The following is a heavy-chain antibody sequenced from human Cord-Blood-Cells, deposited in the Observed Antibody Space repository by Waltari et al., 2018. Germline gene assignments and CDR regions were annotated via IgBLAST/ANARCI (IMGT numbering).Heavy chain of an antibody. CDR3: AKLAGYSGSYYDY. V-gene: IGHV3-30*18. D-gene: IGHD1-26*01. CDR2: ISYDGSNK. J-gene: IGHJ4*02. Sequence: QVQLVESGGGVVQPGGSLRLSCAASGFTFSSYGLPWVRSAPGKGLEWVAVISYDGSNKYYADSVKGRFTISRDNSKNTLYLQMNSLRAEDTAVYYCAKLAGYSGSYYDYWGQGTLVTVSS. CDR1: GFTFSSYG.